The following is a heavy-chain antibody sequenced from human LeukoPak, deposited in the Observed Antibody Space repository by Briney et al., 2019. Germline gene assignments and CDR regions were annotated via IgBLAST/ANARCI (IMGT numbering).Heavy chain of an antibody. CDR2: IYYSGST. V-gene: IGHV4-59*01. D-gene: IGHD2-2*01. CDR3: ARSPYCSRTSCYDDRPPWGWFDP. CDR1: GGSISSYY. J-gene: IGHJ5*02. Sequence: SETLSLTCTVSGGSISSYYWSWIRQPPGKGLEWIGYIYYSGSTNYNPSLKSRVTISVDTSKNQFSLKLSSVTAADTAVYYCARSPYCSRTSCYDDRPPWGWFDPWGQGTLVTVSS.